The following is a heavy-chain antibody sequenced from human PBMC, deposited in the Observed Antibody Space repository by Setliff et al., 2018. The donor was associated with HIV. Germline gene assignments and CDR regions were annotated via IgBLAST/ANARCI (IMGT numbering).Heavy chain of an antibody. CDR2: ISYRGRT. J-gene: IGHJ5*02. CDR3: AISTSGVSGNYNWFDP. V-gene: IGHV4-39*01. Sequence: SETLSLTCTVSNGSISSGNYCWSWIRQPAGKGLEWIGSISYRGRTYYNPSLKSRLSISVDTSKNQLSLKLSSVTAADTAVYYCAISTSGVSGNYNWFDPWGQGTLVTVSS. CDR1: NGSISSGNYC. D-gene: IGHD3-10*01.